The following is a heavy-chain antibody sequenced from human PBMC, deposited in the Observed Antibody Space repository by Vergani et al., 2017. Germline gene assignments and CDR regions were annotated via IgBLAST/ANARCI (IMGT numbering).Heavy chain of an antibody. V-gene: IGHV3-30*02. D-gene: IGHD2-21*02. CDR3: ANYLRDSTDGLPDS. CDR2: IGKDGINT. CDR1: GFTFSNFG. J-gene: IGHJ5*01. Sequence: QVQLVESAGGVVQPGGSLRLSCAASGFTFSNFGMHWIRQAPGKGLEWLAYIGKDGINTRYRDAEKGRFTVSRENCKDILYLQMDSLRSEDTALYYCANYLRDSTDGLPDSWGPGTLVIVSS.